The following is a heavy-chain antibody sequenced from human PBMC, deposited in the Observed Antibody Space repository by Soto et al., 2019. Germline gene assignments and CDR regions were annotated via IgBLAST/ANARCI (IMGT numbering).Heavy chain of an antibody. V-gene: IGHV3-23*01. CDR1: GFTFSSYA. D-gene: IGHD2-15*01. J-gene: IGHJ4*02. CDR3: ANIWGKLGYCSGGSCAAFDY. CDR2: ISGSGGST. Sequence: EVQLLESGGGLVQPGGSLRLSCAASGFTFSSYAMSWVRQAPGKGLEWVSAISGSGGSTYYADSVKGRFTISRDNSKNTLYLQMNSLRAEGTAVYYCANIWGKLGYCSGGSCAAFDYWGQGTLVTVSS.